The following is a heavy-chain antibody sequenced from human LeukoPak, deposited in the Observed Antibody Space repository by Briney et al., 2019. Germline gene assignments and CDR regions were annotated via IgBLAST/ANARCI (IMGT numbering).Heavy chain of an antibody. CDR2: ISYDGSNK. CDR3: ARQYYVDTAMVRGFDP. V-gene: IGHV3-30*03. Sequence: GGSLRLSCAASGFTFSSYGMHWVRQAPGKGLEWVAVISYDGSNKYYADSVKGRFTISRDNSKNTLYLQMNSLRAEDTAVYYCARQYYVDTAMVRGFDPWGQGTLVTVSS. J-gene: IGHJ5*02. D-gene: IGHD5-18*01. CDR1: GFTFSSYG.